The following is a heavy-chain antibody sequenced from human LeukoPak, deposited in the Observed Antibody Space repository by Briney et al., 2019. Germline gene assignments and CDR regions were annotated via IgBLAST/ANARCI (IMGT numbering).Heavy chain of an antibody. CDR3: ARVIPVAGTIFDY. J-gene: IGHJ4*02. Sequence: GGSLRLSCAASGFTFSTYEMNWVRQAPGRGLEWVSYITSSSTIYYADSVKGRFTISRDNAKNSLYLQMNSLRAEDTAVYYCARVIPVAGTIFDYWGQGTLVTVSS. CDR1: GFTFSTYE. CDR2: ITSSSTI. V-gene: IGHV3-48*03. D-gene: IGHD6-19*01.